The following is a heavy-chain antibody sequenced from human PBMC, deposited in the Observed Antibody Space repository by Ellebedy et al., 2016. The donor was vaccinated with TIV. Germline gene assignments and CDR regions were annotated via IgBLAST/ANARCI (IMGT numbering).Heavy chain of an antibody. V-gene: IGHV3-23*01. Sequence: GGSLRLXCAASGFTFSSYAMSWVRQAPGKGLEWVSAISSSGGSTYYADSVKGRFTISRDNSKNTLYLQMNSLRAEDTAVYYCAKNWGSEVLDYWGQGTLVTVSS. CDR3: AKNWGSEVLDY. J-gene: IGHJ4*02. D-gene: IGHD7-27*01. CDR2: ISSSGGST. CDR1: GFTFSSYA.